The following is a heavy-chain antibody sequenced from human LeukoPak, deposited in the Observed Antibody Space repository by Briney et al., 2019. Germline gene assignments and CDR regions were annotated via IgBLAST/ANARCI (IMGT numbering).Heavy chain of an antibody. V-gene: IGHV3-53*01. Sequence: PGGSLRLSCAASGFTVSSNYMSWVRQAPGKGLEWVSVIYSGGSTYYADSVKGRFTISRDNSKNTLYLQMNSLRAEDTAVYYCARDQRGSYYPATGFDYWGQGTLVTVSS. CDR1: GFTVSSNY. CDR2: IYSGGST. D-gene: IGHD1-26*01. J-gene: IGHJ4*02. CDR3: ARDQRGSYYPATGFDY.